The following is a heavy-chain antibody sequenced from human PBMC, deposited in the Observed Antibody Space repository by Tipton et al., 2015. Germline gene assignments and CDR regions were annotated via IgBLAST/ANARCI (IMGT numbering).Heavy chain of an antibody. Sequence: TLSLTCTVSGGSVGSASYYWSWIRQPPGKGLEWIGHISYNGSTCCNPSLKSRLTTSIDTSKNQFSLNLTSVTAADTAMYYCARGGGDDYIWGSSRFDSWGQGILVTVSS. J-gene: IGHJ5*01. CDR3: ARGGGDDYIWGSSRFDS. V-gene: IGHV4-30-4*08. CDR1: GGSVGSASYY. D-gene: IGHD3-16*02. CDR2: ISYNGST.